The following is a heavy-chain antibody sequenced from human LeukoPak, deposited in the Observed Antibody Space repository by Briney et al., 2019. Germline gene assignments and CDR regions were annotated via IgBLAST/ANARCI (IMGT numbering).Heavy chain of an antibody. CDR3: ARRGSGYDLVGYFDY. CDR2: IKQDGSEK. J-gene: IGHJ4*02. Sequence: ETLSLTCTVSGGSISSYYWSWVRQAPGKGLEWVANIKQDGSEKNYVDSVKGRFTISRDNAKNSLYVQMNSLRAEDTAVYYCARRGSGYDLVGYFDYWGQGTLVTVSS. V-gene: IGHV3-7*01. CDR1: GGSISSYY. D-gene: IGHD5-12*01.